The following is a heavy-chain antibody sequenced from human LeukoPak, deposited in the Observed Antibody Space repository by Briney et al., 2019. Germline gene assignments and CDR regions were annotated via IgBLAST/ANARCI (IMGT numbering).Heavy chain of an antibody. CDR1: GGSISSDY. J-gene: IGHJ5*02. Sequence: SETLSLTCTVSGGSISSDYWSWIRQPPGKGLEWIGYIYYSGSTNYNPSLKSRVTISVDTSKNQFSLKLSSVTAADTAVYYCARLVPYCSSTSCYPYANWFDPWGQGTLVTVSS. CDR3: ARLVPYCSSTSCYPYANWFDP. D-gene: IGHD2-2*01. V-gene: IGHV4-59*08. CDR2: IYYSGST.